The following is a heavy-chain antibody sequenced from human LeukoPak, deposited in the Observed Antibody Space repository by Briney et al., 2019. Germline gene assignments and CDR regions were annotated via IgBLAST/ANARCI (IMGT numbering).Heavy chain of an antibody. J-gene: IGHJ4*02. Sequence: ASVKVSCKVSGYTLTELSMHWVRQAPGKGLEWMGGFDPEDGETIYAQKFQGRVTMTEDTSTDTAYMELSSLRSEDTAVYYCATXXXXXXXSGYYYRGAFDYWGQGTLVTVSS. CDR1: GYTLTELS. V-gene: IGHV1-24*01. CDR3: ATXXXXXXXSGYYYRGAFDY. CDR2: FDPEDGET. D-gene: IGHD3-22*01.